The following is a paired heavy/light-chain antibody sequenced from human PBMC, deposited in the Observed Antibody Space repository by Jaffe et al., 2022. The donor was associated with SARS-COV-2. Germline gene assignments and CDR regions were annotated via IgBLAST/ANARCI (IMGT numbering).Light chain of an antibody. Sequence: EIVLTQSPGTLSLSPGERATLSCRASQSVTSNYLAWYRQKPGQAPRLLIYGASSRGTGIPDRFSGSGSGTDFTLTISRLEPEDFAVFYCQQYGDSPVTFGQGTKLEI. CDR1: QSVTSNY. CDR3: QQYGDSPVT. CDR2: GAS. J-gene: IGKJ2*01. V-gene: IGKV3-20*01.
Heavy chain of an antibody. Sequence: QVQLQESGPGLVNPSETLSLTCNVSGASISRYYWSWIRQPPGKGLEWIGYIYYTGRTKYNPSLKGRVTISADTSKNQFSLKLKSVTAADTAVYYCARDRETVAGNYYYYGLDVWGQGTTVTVSS. CDR2: IYYTGRT. CDR3: ARDRETVAGNYYYYGLDV. J-gene: IGHJ6*02. D-gene: IGHD6-19*01. CDR1: GASISRYY. V-gene: IGHV4-59*01.